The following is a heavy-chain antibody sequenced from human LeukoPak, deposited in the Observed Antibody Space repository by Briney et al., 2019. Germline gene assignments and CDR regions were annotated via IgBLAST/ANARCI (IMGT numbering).Heavy chain of an antibody. CDR3: ARYYYGSGSYNALYYFDY. J-gene: IGHJ4*02. Sequence: SGGSLRLSCAASGFTFSDYYMSWLRQAPGKGLEWVSYISSSSSYTNYADSVKGRFTISRDNAKNSLYLQMNSLRAEDTAVYYCARYYYGSGSYNALYYFDYWGQGTLVTVSS. V-gene: IGHV3-11*06. CDR2: ISSSSSYT. CDR1: GFTFSDYY. D-gene: IGHD3-10*01.